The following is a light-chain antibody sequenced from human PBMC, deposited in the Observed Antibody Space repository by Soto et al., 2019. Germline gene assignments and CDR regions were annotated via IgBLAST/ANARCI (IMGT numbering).Light chain of an antibody. CDR3: ATWDDSLNGVM. J-gene: IGLJ3*02. V-gene: IGLV1-44*01. CDR1: SSNIGSTT. CDR2: NNN. Sequence: QSVLTQPPSASGTPGQRVTIACSGSSSNIGSTTVKWYQQLPGTAPKLLIYNNNQRPSGVPDRFSGSKSGTSASLAISGLKSEDEDDYYCATWDDSLNGVMFGGGTKLTVL.